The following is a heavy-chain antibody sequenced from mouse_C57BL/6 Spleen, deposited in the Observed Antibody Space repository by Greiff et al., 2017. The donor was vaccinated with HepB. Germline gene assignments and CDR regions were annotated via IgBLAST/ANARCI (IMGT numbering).Heavy chain of an antibody. D-gene: IGHD1-1*01. V-gene: IGHV5-16*01. CDR3: ARGTTVVGFDY. CDR1: GFTFSDYY. J-gene: IGHJ2*01. Sequence: EVKLVESEGGLVQPGSSMKLSCTASGFTFSDYYMAWVRQVPEKGLEWVANINYDGSSTYYLDSLKSRFIISRDNAKNILYLQMSSLKSEDTATYYCARGTTVVGFDYWGQGTTLTVSS. CDR2: INYDGSST.